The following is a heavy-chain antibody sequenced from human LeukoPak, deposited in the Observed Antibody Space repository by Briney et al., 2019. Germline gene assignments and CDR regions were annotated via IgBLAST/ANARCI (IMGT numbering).Heavy chain of an antibody. J-gene: IGHJ6*04. V-gene: IGHV3-30*04. CDR3: ARDRGWELLQRDYYYGMDV. CDR1: GFTFSSYA. CDR2: ISYDGSNK. D-gene: IGHD1-26*01. Sequence: GGSLRLSCAASGFTFSSYATHWVRQAPGKGLEWVAVISYDGSNKYYADSVKGRFTISRDNSKNTLYLQMNSLRAEDTAVYYCARDRGWELLQRDYYYGMDVWGKGTTVTVSS.